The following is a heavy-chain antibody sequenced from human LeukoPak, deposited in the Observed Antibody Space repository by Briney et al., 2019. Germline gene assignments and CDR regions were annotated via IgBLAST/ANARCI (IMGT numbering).Heavy chain of an antibody. Sequence: PGGSLRLSCAASGFTFSDYYMSWIRQAPGKGLEWVSYISSSGSTIYYADSVKGRFTISRDNAKNSLYLQMNSLRAEDTAVYYCARDRGLAEAAAANEYYYGMDVWGQGTTVTVSS. CDR2: ISSSGSTI. V-gene: IGHV3-11*01. J-gene: IGHJ6*02. D-gene: IGHD6-13*01. CDR3: ARDRGLAEAAAANEYYYGMDV. CDR1: GFTFSDYY.